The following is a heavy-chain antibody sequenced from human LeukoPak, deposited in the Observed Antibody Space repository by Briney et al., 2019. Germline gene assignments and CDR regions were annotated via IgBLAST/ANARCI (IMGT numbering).Heavy chain of an antibody. CDR2: IKEDGTET. CDR3: ANLATVTTVFDY. D-gene: IGHD4-17*01. J-gene: IGHJ4*02. V-gene: IGHV3-7*01. CDR1: GFMFSSNW. Sequence: GGSLRLSCAASGFMFSSNWMSWVRLAPGKGLEWVANIKEDGTETYYVDSVKGRFTISRDNAKNSLYLQMNSLRAEDTAVYYCANLATVTTVFDYWGQGTLVTVSS.